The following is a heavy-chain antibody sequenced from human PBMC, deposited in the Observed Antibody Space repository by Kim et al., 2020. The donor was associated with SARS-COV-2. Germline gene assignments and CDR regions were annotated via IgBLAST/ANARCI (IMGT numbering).Heavy chain of an antibody. Sequence: SETLSPTCTVSGGSISSGGYYWSWIRQHPGKGLEWIGYIYYSGSTYYNPSLKSRVTISVDTSKNQFSLKLSSVTAADTAVYYCARVARITIFGVVNSAFDIWGKGTMVTVSS. CDR3: ARVARITIFGVVNSAFDI. D-gene: IGHD3-3*01. CDR1: GGSISSGGYY. V-gene: IGHV4-31*03. CDR2: IYYSGST. J-gene: IGHJ3*02.